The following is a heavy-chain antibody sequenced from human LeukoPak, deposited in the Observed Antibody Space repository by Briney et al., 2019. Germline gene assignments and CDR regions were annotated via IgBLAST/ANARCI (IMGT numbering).Heavy chain of an antibody. CDR2: MNPDSGNT. J-gene: IGHJ5*02. CDR3: AVHLPGDYLDP. V-gene: IGHV1-8*01. CDR1: GYTFTIYD. D-gene: IGHD4-17*01. Sequence: ASVKVSCKASGYTFTIYDINWVRQAAGQGLEWMGLMNPDSGNTDFAQKFQGRVTMTRNTSISTAYMELSSLTSEDTAVYYCAVHLPGDYLDPWGQGTLVTVSS.